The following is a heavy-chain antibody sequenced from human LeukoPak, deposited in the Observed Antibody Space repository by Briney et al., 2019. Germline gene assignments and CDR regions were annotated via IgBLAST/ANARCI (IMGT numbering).Heavy chain of an antibody. CDR1: GFTFSSYW. D-gene: IGHD3-3*01. V-gene: IGHV3-7*01. CDR2: IKQDGSEK. J-gene: IGHJ4*02. Sequence: GGSLRLPCAASGFTFSSYWVSWVRQAPGKGLEWVANIKQDGSEKYYVDSVKGRFTISRDNAKNSLYLQMNSLRAEDTAVYYCARDRVVYDFWSGYYTTAGGYFDYWGQGTLVTVSS. CDR3: ARDRVVYDFWSGYYTTAGGYFDY.